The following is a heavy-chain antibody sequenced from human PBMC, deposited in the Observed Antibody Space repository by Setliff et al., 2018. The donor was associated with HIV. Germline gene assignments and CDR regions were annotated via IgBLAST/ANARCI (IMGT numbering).Heavy chain of an antibody. CDR1: GGSISSYY. CDR3: AREGWSDHYYYYMDV. D-gene: IGHD2-15*01. Sequence: LSLTCSVSGGSISSYYWNWIRQPAGKGLERIGRIFSSGTTNFNPSLQSRITMSVDTSKNQFSLKLNSVTAADTAVYYCAREGWSDHYYYYMDVWDKGTTVTVSS. CDR2: IFSSGTT. J-gene: IGHJ6*03. V-gene: IGHV4-4*07.